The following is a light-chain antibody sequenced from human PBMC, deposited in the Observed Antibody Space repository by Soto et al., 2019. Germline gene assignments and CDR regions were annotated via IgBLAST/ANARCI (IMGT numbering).Light chain of an antibody. Sequence: EIVLTQSPGTLSLSPGERATLSCRASQSVSNSSLVWYQQKPGQAPRLLIYGASSRATGIPDRFSGSGSGTDFTLTISRLEPEDFAVYYCQQYNNWPWTFGQGTKVDIK. J-gene: IGKJ1*01. V-gene: IGKV3-20*01. CDR1: QSVSNSS. CDR3: QQYNNWPWT. CDR2: GAS.